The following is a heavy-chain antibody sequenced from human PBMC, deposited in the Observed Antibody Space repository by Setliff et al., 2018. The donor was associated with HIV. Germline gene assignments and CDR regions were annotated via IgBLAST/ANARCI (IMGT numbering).Heavy chain of an antibody. CDR2: ISAYNGDT. CDR3: ARDAWVEFLEWTFYGMDV. CDR1: GYTFTSYG. J-gene: IGHJ6*02. D-gene: IGHD3-3*02. Sequence: ASVTVSCKASGYTFTSYGISWVRQAPGQGLEWMGWISAYNGDTKYAPKVQGRVTLTTDTSSRTIYMELRSLRSDDTAVYYCARDAWVEFLEWTFYGMDVWGQGTTVTVSS. V-gene: IGHV1-18*01.